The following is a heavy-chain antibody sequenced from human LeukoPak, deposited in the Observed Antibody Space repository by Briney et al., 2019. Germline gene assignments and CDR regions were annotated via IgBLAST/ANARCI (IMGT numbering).Heavy chain of an antibody. V-gene: IGHV4-59*01. Sequence: PSETLSLTCTVSGGSISSYYWSWVRQPPGKGLQWIGYINYSGNSDYNPSLQSRVTMSVDTSKNQFSLKLNSVTAADTAGYYCARRTYYDTLTGYKYWYFDLWGRGTLVTVSS. CDR2: INYSGNS. J-gene: IGHJ2*01. CDR1: GGSISSYY. D-gene: IGHD3-9*01. CDR3: ARRTYYDTLTGYKYWYFDL.